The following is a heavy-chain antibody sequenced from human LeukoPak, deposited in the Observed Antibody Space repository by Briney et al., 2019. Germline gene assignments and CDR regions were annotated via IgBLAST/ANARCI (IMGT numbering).Heavy chain of an antibody. CDR3: AKAAGTQLVLFFDY. Sequence: GGSLRLSCTASGFSFSGHWMHWARQLPGKGLVWVSRISPTGSTTSYADSVKGRFTISRDNSKNTLYLQMNSLRAEDTAVYYCAKAAGTQLVLFFDYWGQGTLVTVSS. V-gene: IGHV3-74*01. CDR2: ISPTGSTT. D-gene: IGHD6-6*01. CDR1: GFSFSGHW. J-gene: IGHJ4*02.